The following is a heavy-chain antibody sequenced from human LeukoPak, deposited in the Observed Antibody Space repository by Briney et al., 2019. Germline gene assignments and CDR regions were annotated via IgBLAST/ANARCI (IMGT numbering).Heavy chain of an antibody. D-gene: IGHD4-17*01. CDR2: IIPIFGTA. CDR3: ARDLLTAAVTNFAFDI. V-gene: IGHV1-69*13. J-gene: IGHJ3*02. Sequence: SVKVSCKASGGTFSSYAISWVRQAPGQGLEWMGGIIPIFGTANYAQKFQGRVTITADESTSTAYMELSSLRSEDTAVYYCARDLLTAAVTNFAFDIWGQGTMVTVSS. CDR1: GGTFSSYA.